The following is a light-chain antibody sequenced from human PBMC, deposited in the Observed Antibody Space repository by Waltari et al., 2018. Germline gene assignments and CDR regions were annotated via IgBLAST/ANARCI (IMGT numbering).Light chain of an antibody. CDR1: QSVGTK. J-gene: IGKJ1*01. Sequence: EIVMTQSPVTLSVSPGERATLSCRASQSVGTKFARYQQKPGQAPRLLIYGASTRATGIAARFSGSGSGTEFTLTISSLQSEDFAIYYCQQYNLWPWTFDQGTKVDIK. CDR2: GAS. V-gene: IGKV3-15*01. CDR3: QQYNLWPWT.